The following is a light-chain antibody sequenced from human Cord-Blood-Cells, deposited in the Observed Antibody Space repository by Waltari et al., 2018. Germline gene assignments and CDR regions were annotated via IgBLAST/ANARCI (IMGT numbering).Light chain of an antibody. CDR2: EGS. CDR3: CSYAGSSTYVV. Sequence: QSALTQPASVSGSPGRSITISCTGTSSDVGSYNLVSWYQQHPGKAPKLMIYEGSKRPSGVSNRFSGSKSGNTASLTSSGLQAEDEADYYCCSYAGSSTYVVFGGGTKLTVL. J-gene: IGLJ2*01. CDR1: SSDVGSYNL. V-gene: IGLV2-23*01.